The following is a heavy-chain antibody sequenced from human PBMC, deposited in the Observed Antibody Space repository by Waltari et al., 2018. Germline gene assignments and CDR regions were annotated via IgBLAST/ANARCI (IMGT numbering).Heavy chain of an antibody. D-gene: IGHD3-10*01. Sequence: EVQLVESGGGLVQPGRSLRLSCAASGFTFDDYAMHWVRQAPGKGLEGVSGISGNSGRIGKADSVKGRFTISRDNAKNSLYLQMNSLRAEDTALYYCARTMVRGVDAFDIWGQGTMVTVSS. CDR1: GFTFDDYA. CDR3: ARTMVRGVDAFDI. V-gene: IGHV3-9*01. J-gene: IGHJ3*02. CDR2: ISGNSGRI.